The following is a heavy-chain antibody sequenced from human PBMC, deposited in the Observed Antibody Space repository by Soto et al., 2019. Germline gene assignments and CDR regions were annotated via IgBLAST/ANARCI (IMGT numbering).Heavy chain of an antibody. V-gene: IGHV4-34*01. J-gene: IGHJ2*01. D-gene: IGHD3-9*01. CDR3: ARANLLTGFYVVYFDV. Sequence: QVQLHQWGAGLLKPSETLSLTCAVSGGSFSGYYWSWIRQSPGKGLEWIGEINHSGSTKHNPSLQSRVPISVDTSKNQFSLQLNSVTAADTAVYYCARANLLTGFYVVYFDVWGRGILVTVSS. CDR1: GGSFSGYY. CDR2: INHSGST.